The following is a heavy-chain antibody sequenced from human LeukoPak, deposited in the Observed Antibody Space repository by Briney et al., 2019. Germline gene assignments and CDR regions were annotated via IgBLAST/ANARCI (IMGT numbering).Heavy chain of an antibody. Sequence: ASVKVSCKASGGTSSSYAISWVRQAPGQGLEWMGGIIPIFGTANYAQKFQGRVTITADESTSTAYMELSSLRSEDTAVYYCASEAATGYYFDYWGQGTLVTVSS. J-gene: IGHJ4*02. CDR1: GGTSSSYA. CDR2: IIPIFGTA. V-gene: IGHV1-69*13. D-gene: IGHD2-15*01. CDR3: ASEAATGYYFDY.